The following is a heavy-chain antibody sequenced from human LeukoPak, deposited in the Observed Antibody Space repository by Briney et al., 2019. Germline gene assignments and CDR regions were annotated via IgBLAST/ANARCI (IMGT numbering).Heavy chain of an antibody. CDR2: IRNKGNNYAT. J-gene: IGHJ4*02. CDR1: EFTFSASA. D-gene: IGHD3-16*01. CDR3: AVHYDYTDRNEDH. Sequence: GGSLRLSCAVSEFTFSASAVHWVRQASGKGLEWVGRIRNKGNNYATEYAASVKGRFSMSRDDSKNTAYLQMNSLKIDDTALYYCAVHYDYTDRNEDHWGQGTLVTVSS. V-gene: IGHV3-73*01.